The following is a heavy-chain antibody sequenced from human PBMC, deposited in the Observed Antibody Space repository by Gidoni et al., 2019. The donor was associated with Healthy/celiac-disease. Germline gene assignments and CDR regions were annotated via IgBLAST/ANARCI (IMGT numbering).Heavy chain of an antibody. CDR3: AREPLGNYYDSSGYYY. D-gene: IGHD3-22*01. Sequence: QVQLQESGTGLVKPSQTLSLTCTVSGGSISSGSYYWSWIRQPAGKGLEWIGRIYTSGSTNYNPSLKSRVTISVDTSKNQFSLKLSSVTAADTAVYYCAREPLGNYYDSSGYYYWGQGTLVTVSS. CDR1: GGSISSGSYY. V-gene: IGHV4-61*02. CDR2: IYTSGST. J-gene: IGHJ4*02.